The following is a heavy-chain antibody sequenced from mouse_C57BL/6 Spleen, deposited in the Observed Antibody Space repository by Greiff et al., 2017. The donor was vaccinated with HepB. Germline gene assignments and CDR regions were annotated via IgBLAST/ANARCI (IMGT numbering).Heavy chain of an antibody. V-gene: IGHV5-17*01. CDR2: ISSGSSTI. CDR3: ARHWTGQAWLSY. Sequence: EVMLVESGGGLVKPGGSLKLSCAASGFTFSDYGMHWVRQAPEKGLEWVAYISSGSSTIYYADTVKGRFTISRDNAKNTLFLQMTSMRSEDTAMYYCARHWTGQAWLSYWGQGTLVTDSA. J-gene: IGHJ3*01. D-gene: IGHD3-3*01. CDR1: GFTFSDYG.